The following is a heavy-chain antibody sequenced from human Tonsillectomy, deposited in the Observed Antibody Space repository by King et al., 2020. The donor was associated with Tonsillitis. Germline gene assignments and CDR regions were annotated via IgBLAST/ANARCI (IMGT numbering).Heavy chain of an antibody. CDR3: ARGREYYYDRPDYFDY. CDR2: ISSSGSTI. CDR1: GFTFSDYY. V-gene: IGHV3-11*01. D-gene: IGHD3-22*01. Sequence: VQLVESGGGLVKPGGSLRLSCAASGFTFSDYYMSWIRQAPGKGLEWVSYISSSGSTIYYADSVKGRFTISRDNAKNSLYLQMNSLRSEDPAVYYCARGREYYYDRPDYFDYWGQGTLVTVSS. J-gene: IGHJ4*02.